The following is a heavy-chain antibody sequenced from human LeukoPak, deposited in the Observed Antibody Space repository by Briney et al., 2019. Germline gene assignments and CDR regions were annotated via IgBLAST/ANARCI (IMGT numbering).Heavy chain of an antibody. CDR1: GGSISSYY. D-gene: IGHD3-10*01. V-gene: IGHV4-59*01. CDR3: ARVGASMVRGGGWFDP. J-gene: IGHJ5*02. Sequence: PSETLSLTCTVSGGSISSYYWSWIRQPPGKGLEWIGYIYYSGSTNYNPSLKSRVTISVDTSKNQFSLKLSSVTAADTAVYYCARVGASMVRGGGWFDPWGQGTLVTVSS. CDR2: IYYSGST.